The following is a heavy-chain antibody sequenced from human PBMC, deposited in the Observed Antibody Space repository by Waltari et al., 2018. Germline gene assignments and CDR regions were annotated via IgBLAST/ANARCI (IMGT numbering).Heavy chain of an antibody. V-gene: IGHV3-30-3*01. D-gene: IGHD6-13*01. CDR1: GFTFSSYA. J-gene: IGHJ4*02. CDR3: ARGMPGIAAAGLFY. Sequence: QVQLVESGGGVVQPGRSLRLSCAASGFTFSSYAMPWVRQAPGKGLGWGAVISYDGSNKYYADSVKGRFTISRDNSKNTLYLQMNSLRAEDTAVYYCARGMPGIAAAGLFYWGQGTLVTVSS. CDR2: ISYDGSNK.